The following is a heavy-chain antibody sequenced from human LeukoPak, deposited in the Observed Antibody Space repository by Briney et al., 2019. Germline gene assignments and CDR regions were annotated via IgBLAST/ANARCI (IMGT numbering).Heavy chain of an antibody. Sequence: GESLQISCKGSGYSFTSYWIGWVRQMPGKGLEWMGIIYPGDSDTRYSPSFQGQVTISADKSISTAYLQWSSLKASDTAMYYCARPKGARIQLWNFDYWGQGTLVTVSS. CDR1: GYSFTSYW. V-gene: IGHV5-51*01. CDR3: ARPKGARIQLWNFDY. CDR2: IYPGDSDT. D-gene: IGHD5-18*01. J-gene: IGHJ4*02.